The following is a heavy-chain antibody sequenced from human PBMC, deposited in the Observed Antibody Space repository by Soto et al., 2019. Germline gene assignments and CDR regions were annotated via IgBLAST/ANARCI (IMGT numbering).Heavy chain of an antibody. CDR1: GGYISTVGHY. J-gene: IGHJ4*02. V-gene: IGHV4-31*03. CDR3: ARATGTLRSRNCDY. CDR2: IYHTGST. D-gene: IGHD1-1*01. Sequence: SEPLSLTYSVSGGYISTVGHYWTWIRQPPGKGLEWIGSIYHTGSTYYSKSLRSRLTMSVDTSKSQFSLRLSSVTAADTAVYYCARATGTLRSRNCDYWGQGSLVTVSS.